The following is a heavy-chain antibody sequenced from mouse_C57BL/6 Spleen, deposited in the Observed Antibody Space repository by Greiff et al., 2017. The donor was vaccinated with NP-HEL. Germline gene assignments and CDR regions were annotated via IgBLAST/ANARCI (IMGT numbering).Heavy chain of an antibody. CDR1: GYTFTSYW. D-gene: IGHD3-2*02. J-gene: IGHJ2*01. CDR3: ANAHLLRGTAQALDY. V-gene: IGHV1-64*01. Sequence: QVQLQQPGAELVKPGASVKLSCKASGYTFTSYWMHWVKQRPGQGLEWIGMIHPNSGSTNYNEKFKSKATLTVDKSSSTAYMQLSSLTSEDSAVYYCANAHLLRGTAQALDYWGQGTTLTVSS. CDR2: IHPNSGST.